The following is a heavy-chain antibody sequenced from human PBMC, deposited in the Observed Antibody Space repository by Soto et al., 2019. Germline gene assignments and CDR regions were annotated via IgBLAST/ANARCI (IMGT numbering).Heavy chain of an antibody. CDR1: GFTFSSYS. J-gene: IGHJ3*02. D-gene: IGHD3-22*01. V-gene: IGHV3-48*02. CDR2: ISSSSSTI. CDR3: ARDLPLDYYDSSGYGDAFDI. Sequence: GSLRLSCAASGFTFSSYSMNWVRQAPGKGLEWVSYISSSSSTIYYADSVKGRFTISRDNAKNSLYLQMNSLRDEDTAVYYCARDLPLDYYDSSGYGDAFDIWGQGTMVTVS.